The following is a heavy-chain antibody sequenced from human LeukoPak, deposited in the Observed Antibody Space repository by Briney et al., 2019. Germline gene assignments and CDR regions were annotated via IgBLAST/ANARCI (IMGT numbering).Heavy chain of an antibody. CDR2: IKQDGSAK. CDR1: GFTFTNFW. V-gene: IGHV3-7*01. CDR3: VRSMDV. J-gene: IGHJ6*02. Sequence: GGSLRLSCATSGFTFTNFWMSWVRQAPGEGLEWVANIKQDGSAKYYVDSVRGRFTISRDNAKNSLYLQMNSLRAGDTAVYYCVRSMDVWGQGTTVTVSS.